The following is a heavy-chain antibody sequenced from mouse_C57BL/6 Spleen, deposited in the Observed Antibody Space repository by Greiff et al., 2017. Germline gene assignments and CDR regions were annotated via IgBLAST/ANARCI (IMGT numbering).Heavy chain of an antibody. Sequence: QVQLQQSGAELARPGASVKLSCKASGYTFTSYGISWVKQRTGQGLEWIGEIYPRSGNTYYNEKFKGKATLTADKSSSTAYMELRSLTSEDSAVYFCARSGLTGKDFDYWGQGTTLTASS. V-gene: IGHV1-81*01. CDR2: IYPRSGNT. D-gene: IGHD4-1*01. J-gene: IGHJ2*01. CDR3: ARSGLTGKDFDY. CDR1: GYTFTSYG.